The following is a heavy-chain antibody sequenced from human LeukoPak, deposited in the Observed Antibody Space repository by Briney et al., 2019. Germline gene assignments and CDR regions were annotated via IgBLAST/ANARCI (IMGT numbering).Heavy chain of an antibody. Sequence: PGGSLRLSCAASGFTFGTYCMNWVRQAPGKGLEWVSYISSSSSTIYYADSVKGRFTISRDNAKNSLYLQMNSLRAEDTAVYYCARDREVPASYYYYYMDVWGKGTTVTVSS. CDR3: ARDREVPASYYYYYMDV. D-gene: IGHD2-2*01. V-gene: IGHV3-48*01. CDR2: ISSSSSTI. J-gene: IGHJ6*03. CDR1: GFTFGTYC.